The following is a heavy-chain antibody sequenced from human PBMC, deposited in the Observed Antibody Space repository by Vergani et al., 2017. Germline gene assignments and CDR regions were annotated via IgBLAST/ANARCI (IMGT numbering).Heavy chain of an antibody. D-gene: IGHD3-10*01. CDR2: INPSGST. CDR1: GGSFSGYY. CDR3: ARRGIYGSGSYQPFDY. Sequence: QVQLQQWGAGLLKPSETLSLTFAVYGGSFSGYYWSWIRQPPGKGLEWIGEINPSGSTNYNPSLKSRVTISVDTSKNQFSLKLSSVTAADTAVYYCARRGIYGSGSYQPFDYWGQGTLVTVSS. V-gene: IGHV4-34*01. J-gene: IGHJ4*02.